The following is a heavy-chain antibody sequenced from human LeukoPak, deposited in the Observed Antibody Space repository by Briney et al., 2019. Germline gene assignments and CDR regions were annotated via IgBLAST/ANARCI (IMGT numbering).Heavy chain of an antibody. Sequence: PGGSLRLSCAASGFTFSSYWMSWVRQAPGKGLEWVANIKQDGSDKYYVDSVKGLFTISRDNAKNALYLQMNSLRDEDTAVYYCARDQRTFGGVIVPFDYWGQGILVTVSS. CDR1: GFTFSSYW. V-gene: IGHV3-7*01. D-gene: IGHD3-16*02. J-gene: IGHJ4*02. CDR3: ARDQRTFGGVIVPFDY. CDR2: IKQDGSDK.